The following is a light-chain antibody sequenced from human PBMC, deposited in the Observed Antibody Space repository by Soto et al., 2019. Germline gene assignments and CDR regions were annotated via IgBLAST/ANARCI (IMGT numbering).Light chain of an antibody. Sequence: ETVMTQSPATLSVSPGERVTISCGASQSISNNLAWYQQKYGQAPRLLIYGASTRATGIPARFSGSGSGTAFTLTNSSLQSEDFAVYYCQQYHDWPPFTFGGGTTVEIK. CDR2: GAS. CDR3: QQYHDWPPFT. V-gene: IGKV3-15*01. CDR1: QSISNN. J-gene: IGKJ4*01.